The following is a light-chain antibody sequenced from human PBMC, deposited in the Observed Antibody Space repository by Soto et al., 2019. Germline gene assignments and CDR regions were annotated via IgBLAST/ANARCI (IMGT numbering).Light chain of an antibody. J-gene: IGKJ4*01. Sequence: DIVMTQSPLSLPVTPGEPASISCRSSQSLLHSNGYNYLDWYLQKPGQSPQLLIYLGSHRASGVTDTFSGSGSGSDFTLEISTVEAEDVGVYYCMQALQTPLTFGGGTKVEIK. CDR2: LGS. CDR1: QSLLHSNGYNY. CDR3: MQALQTPLT. V-gene: IGKV2-28*01.